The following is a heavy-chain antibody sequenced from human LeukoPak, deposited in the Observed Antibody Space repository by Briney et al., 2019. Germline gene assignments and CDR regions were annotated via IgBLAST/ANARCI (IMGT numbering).Heavy chain of an antibody. CDR3: ARVQTTVTPLDAFDI. Sequence: ASVTVSCKASGYTFTSYYMHWVRQAPGQGLEWMGIINPSGGSTSYAQKFQGRVTMTRDTSTSTVYMELSSLRSEDTAVYYGARVQTTVTPLDAFDIWGQGTMVTVSS. CDR2: INPSGGST. CDR1: GYTFTSYY. V-gene: IGHV1-46*01. D-gene: IGHD4-17*01. J-gene: IGHJ3*02.